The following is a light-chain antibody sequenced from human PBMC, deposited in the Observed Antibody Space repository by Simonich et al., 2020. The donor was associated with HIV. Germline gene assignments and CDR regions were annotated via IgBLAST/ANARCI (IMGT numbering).Light chain of an antibody. J-gene: IGKJ4*01. CDR1: QSVSSN. Sequence: ELVLTQSPATLSLSPGQRATLSCRASQSVSSNLAWYQQKPGQAPRLLISDASTRATGIPARFGGSGSGTDFTLTISSMQSEDVAVYYCQQYNNRPLTFGGGTKVEIK. V-gene: IGKV3-15*01. CDR2: DAS. CDR3: QQYNNRPLT.